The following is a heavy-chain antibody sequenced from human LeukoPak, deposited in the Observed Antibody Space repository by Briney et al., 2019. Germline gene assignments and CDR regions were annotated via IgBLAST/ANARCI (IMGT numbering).Heavy chain of an antibody. CDR3: ARDSEDLIVVANTWWFDP. CDR2: INTDGSAT. CDR1: GFTFSSYW. V-gene: IGHV3-74*01. D-gene: IGHD3-22*01. J-gene: IGHJ5*02. Sequence: TGGSLRLSCAASGFTFSSYWMHWVRQAPGKGLVWVSRINTDGSATTYADSVKGRFTISRDNAKNTLYLQMNSLRAEDTAVYYCARDSEDLIVVANTWWFDPWGQGTLVTVSS.